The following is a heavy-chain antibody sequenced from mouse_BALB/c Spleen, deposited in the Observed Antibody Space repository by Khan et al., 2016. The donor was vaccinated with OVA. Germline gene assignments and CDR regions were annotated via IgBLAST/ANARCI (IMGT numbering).Heavy chain of an antibody. Sequence: EVKLEESGGDLVKPGGSLKLSCAASGFTFSSYGMSWVRQTPDKRLEWVATISSDGSYTYYPDTLKGRFTISRDNAKNTLYLQLSSLKSEDTAMYYCERQPGYYEGSGIDYWGQGTLVTVSS. CDR1: GFTFSSYG. CDR2: ISSDGSYT. J-gene: IGHJ4*01. V-gene: IGHV5-6*02. CDR3: ERQPGYYEGSGIDY. D-gene: IGHD2-3*01.